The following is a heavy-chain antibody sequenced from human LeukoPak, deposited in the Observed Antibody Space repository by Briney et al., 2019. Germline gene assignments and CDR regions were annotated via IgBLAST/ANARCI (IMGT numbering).Heavy chain of an antibody. Sequence: ASVTVSCTAFGYTFTSYDFNWVRQATGQRPEWMGWMSPNSGDTGYAQKFQDRVTMTRNTSISTAYMELSSLRSDDTAVYYCARGPPNWGYDYWGPGTLVTVSS. CDR3: ARGPPNWGYDY. D-gene: IGHD7-27*01. CDR2: MSPNSGDT. CDR1: GYTFTSYD. V-gene: IGHV1-8*01. J-gene: IGHJ4*02.